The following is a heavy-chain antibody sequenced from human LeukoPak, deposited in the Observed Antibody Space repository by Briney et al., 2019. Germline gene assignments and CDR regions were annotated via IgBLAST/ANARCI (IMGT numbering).Heavy chain of an antibody. J-gene: IGHJ4*02. D-gene: IGHD6-19*01. CDR3: VSGALASGWHGLDY. V-gene: IGHV3-64*02. CDR1: GLTFSSYT. Sequence: GGSLRLSCAASGLTFSSYTMHWVRQAPGKGLEYVSAISSNGGSTYYADSVKGRFTISRDNSKSTLYLQMGSLRAEDMALYYCVSGALASGWHGLDYWGQGTLVTVSS. CDR2: ISSNGGST.